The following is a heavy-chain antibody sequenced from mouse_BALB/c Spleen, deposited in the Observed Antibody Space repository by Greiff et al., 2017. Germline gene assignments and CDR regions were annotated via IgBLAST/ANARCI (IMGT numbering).Heavy chain of an antibody. Sequence: VQVVESGPGLVAPSQSLSITCTVSGFSLTSYGVHWVRQPPGKGLEWLGVIWAGGSTNYNSALMSRLSISKDNSKSQVFLKMNSLQTDDTAMYYCAREGLLRLREFAYWGQGTLVTVSA. CDR1: GFSLTSYG. V-gene: IGHV2-9*02. CDR3: AREGLLRLREFAY. CDR2: IWAGGST. J-gene: IGHJ3*01. D-gene: IGHD1-2*01.